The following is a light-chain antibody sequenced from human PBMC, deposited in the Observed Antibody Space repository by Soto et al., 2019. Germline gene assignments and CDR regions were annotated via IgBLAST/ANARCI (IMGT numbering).Light chain of an antibody. Sequence: EIVLTQSPATLSLSPGERATLSCRASQSVSSYLAWYQQKPGQAPRLLIYDASNRATGIPARFSGSGSGTDFTLTISGLEPEDFAVYYCQQRSNWLFTFGGGTKVAIK. J-gene: IGKJ4*01. CDR2: DAS. CDR3: QQRSNWLFT. CDR1: QSVSSY. V-gene: IGKV3-11*01.